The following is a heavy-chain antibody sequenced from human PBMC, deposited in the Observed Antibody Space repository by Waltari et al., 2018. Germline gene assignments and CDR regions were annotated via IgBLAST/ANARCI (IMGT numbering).Heavy chain of an antibody. CDR2: INHSGST. CDR1: GGSFSGYY. J-gene: IGHJ4*02. D-gene: IGHD6-19*01. CDR3: ARGRGSGWSPKPYYFDY. Sequence: QVQLQQWGAGLLKPSETLSLTCAVYGGSFSGYYWSWIRQPPGHGLEWIGEINHSGSTNYNPSHKSRVTISVDTSKNQFSLKLSSVTAADTAVYYCARGRGSGWSPKPYYFDYWGQGTLVTVSS. V-gene: IGHV4-34*01.